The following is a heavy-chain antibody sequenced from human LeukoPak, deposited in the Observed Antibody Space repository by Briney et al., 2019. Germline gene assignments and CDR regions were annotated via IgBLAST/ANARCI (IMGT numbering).Heavy chain of an antibody. CDR2: IYYSGST. Sequence: SETLSLTCTVSGVSISSSNYYWGWIRQPPGKGLQWIGSIYYSGSTYYNPSLKSRVTISVATSKNQFSLKLSSVTASDTAVYYCARYVKNGSDTPGFDYWGQGTLVTVSS. V-gene: IGHV4-39*07. D-gene: IGHD5-12*01. CDR1: GVSISSSNYY. CDR3: ARYVKNGSDTPGFDY. J-gene: IGHJ4*02.